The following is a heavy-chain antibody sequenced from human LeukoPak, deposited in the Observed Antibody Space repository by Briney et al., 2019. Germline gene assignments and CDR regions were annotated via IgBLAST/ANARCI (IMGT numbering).Heavy chain of an antibody. V-gene: IGHV4-34*01. CDR3: ARGSSNYGFYYYYYYMDV. CDR2: INHSGST. CDR1: GGSFSGYY. D-gene: IGHD4-11*01. J-gene: IGHJ6*03. Sequence: PSETLSLTCAVYGGSFSGYYWSWIRQPPGKGLEWIGEINHSGSTSYNPSLKSRVTISVDTSKNQFSLKLSSVTAADTAVYYCARGSSNYGFYYYYYYMDVWGKGTTVTVSS.